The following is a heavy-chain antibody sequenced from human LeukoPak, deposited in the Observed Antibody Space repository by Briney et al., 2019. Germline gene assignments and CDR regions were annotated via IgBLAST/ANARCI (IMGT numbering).Heavy chain of an antibody. V-gene: IGHV1-2*02. J-gene: IGHJ4*02. CDR3: ARAGLGYCSGGICFPLDY. CDR1: GYTFTGYY. Sequence: GASVKVSCKASGYTFTGYYMHWVRQAPGQGLEWMGWINPNSGGTNYAQKFQGRVTMTRDTSISTAYMELSRLRSDDTAVYYCARAGLGYCSGGICFPLDYWGQGTLVTVSS. D-gene: IGHD2-15*01. CDR2: INPNSGGT.